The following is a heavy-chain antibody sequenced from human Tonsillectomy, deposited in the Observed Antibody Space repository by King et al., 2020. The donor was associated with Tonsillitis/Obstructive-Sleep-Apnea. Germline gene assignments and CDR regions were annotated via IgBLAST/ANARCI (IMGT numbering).Heavy chain of an antibody. CDR3: ARRTVITFGGVIVKQFDYYYYMDV. V-gene: IGHV1-18*01. J-gene: IGHJ6*03. CDR2: ISGYNGNT. D-gene: IGHD3-16*02. Sequence: VQLVESGAEVKKPGASVKVSCKASGYTFTSYGISWVRQAPGQGLEWMGWISGYNGNTNYAQKLQGRVTMTTDTSTSTAYMELRSLRSDDTAVYYCARRTVITFGGVIVKQFDYYYYMDVWGKGTTVTVSS. CDR1: GYTFTSYG.